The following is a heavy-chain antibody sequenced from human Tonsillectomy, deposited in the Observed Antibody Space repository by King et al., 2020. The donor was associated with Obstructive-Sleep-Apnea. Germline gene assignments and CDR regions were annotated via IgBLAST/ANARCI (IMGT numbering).Heavy chain of an antibody. V-gene: IGHV3-9*01. J-gene: IGHJ3*02. CDR1: GFSCDDYA. Sequence: VQLVESGGGLVQPGRSLRLSCAASGFSCDDYAMHWVRQAPGRGLEWVSSINWNSGNIDYADSVKGRFTISRDNAKNSLYLQMNSLRAEDTALYYCVKDRAGGVPDAFDIWGQGTMVTVSS. CDR3: VKDRAGGVPDAFDI. D-gene: IGHD3-16*01. CDR2: INWNSGNI.